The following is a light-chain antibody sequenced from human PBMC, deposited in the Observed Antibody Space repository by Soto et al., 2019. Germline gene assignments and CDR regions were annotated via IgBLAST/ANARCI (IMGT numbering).Light chain of an antibody. CDR2: DAS. V-gene: IGKV1-33*01. CDR3: QHFDHFPIT. CDR1: QDISNH. Sequence: DIQMTQSPSSLSASVGDRVTITCQASQDISNHLNWYQQKPGKAPKLLIYDASTLETGVSSRFSASASGTDFTLTISSLQPEDIATYYCQHFDHFPITFGQGTRLEI. J-gene: IGKJ5*01.